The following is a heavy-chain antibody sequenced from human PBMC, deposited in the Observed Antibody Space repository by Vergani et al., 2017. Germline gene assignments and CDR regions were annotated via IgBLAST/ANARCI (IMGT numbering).Heavy chain of an antibody. Sequence: QVQLVDSGGGLVRPGGSLRLSCAASGFIFSDYYMTWIRQTPGKGLGWLAHISDGGETKMYAESLKGRFTVSRDNTKNLLILQMKTLKVDDTATYYCGRKQSPASLMDKPIDIWGQGTLVTVSS. CDR2: ISDGGETK. CDR3: GRKQSPASLMDKPIDI. CDR1: GFIFSDYY. V-gene: IGHV3-11*01. D-gene: IGHD1/OR15-1a*01. J-gene: IGHJ5*02.